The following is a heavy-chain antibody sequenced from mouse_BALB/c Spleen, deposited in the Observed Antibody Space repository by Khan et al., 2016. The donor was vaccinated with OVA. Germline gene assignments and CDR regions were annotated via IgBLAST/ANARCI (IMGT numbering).Heavy chain of an antibody. CDR1: GDSITSGF. D-gene: IGHD1-1*02. J-gene: IGHJ2*01. CDR2: ITSSSNT. V-gene: IGHV3-8*02. Sequence: EVQLVESGPRLAKPSPTLSLTCSVTGDSITSGFWNWIRKFPGNKFEYMGYITSSSNTYYNPSLKSGISITRDTSSRQAYLQLSSLTTEDTATYYCARSYRRWAFDYWGQGTTVTVSS. CDR3: ARSYRRWAFDY.